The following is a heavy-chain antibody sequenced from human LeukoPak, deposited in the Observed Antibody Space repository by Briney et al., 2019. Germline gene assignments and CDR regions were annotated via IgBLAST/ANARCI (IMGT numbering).Heavy chain of an antibody. J-gene: IGHJ4*02. CDR3: ARTPYYYDSSGYLPFDY. CDR1: GGSISSGSYY. V-gene: IGHV4-61*02. CDR2: IYTSGST. Sequence: SQTLSLTCTVSGGSISSGSYYWSWIRQPAGKGLEWIGRIYTSGSTNYNPSLKSRVTISVDTSKNQFSLKPSSVTAADTAVYYCARTPYYYDSSGYLPFDYWGQGTLVTVSS. D-gene: IGHD3-22*01.